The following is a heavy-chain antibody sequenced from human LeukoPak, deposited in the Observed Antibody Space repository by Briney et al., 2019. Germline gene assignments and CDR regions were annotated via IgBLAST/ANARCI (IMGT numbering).Heavy chain of an antibody. J-gene: IGHJ5*02. D-gene: IGHD5-24*01. CDR2: IYYSGST. Sequence: PSETLSLTCTVSGGSISSSTYFWGWIRQPPGKGLEWIGTIYYSGSTYYNASLKSRVTISVDSSKNQFSLRLSSVTAADTAVYCCARESLTWLQSRTSWFDPWGQGTLVTVSS. CDR3: ARESLTWLQSRTSWFDP. CDR1: GGSISSSTYF. V-gene: IGHV4-39*07.